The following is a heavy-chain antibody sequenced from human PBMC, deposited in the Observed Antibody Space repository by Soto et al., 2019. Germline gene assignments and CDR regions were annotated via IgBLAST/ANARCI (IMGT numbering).Heavy chain of an antibody. CDR2: IYTSGST. Sequence: SETLSLTCTVSGGSISSYYWSWIRQPAGKGLEWIGRIYTSGSTNYNPSLKSRVTMSVDTSKNQFSLKLSSVTAADTAVYYCARDGAYRITIFGVSGMDVWGQGTTVTVSS. CDR3: ARDGAYRITIFGVSGMDV. J-gene: IGHJ6*02. CDR1: GGSISSYY. D-gene: IGHD3-3*01. V-gene: IGHV4-4*07.